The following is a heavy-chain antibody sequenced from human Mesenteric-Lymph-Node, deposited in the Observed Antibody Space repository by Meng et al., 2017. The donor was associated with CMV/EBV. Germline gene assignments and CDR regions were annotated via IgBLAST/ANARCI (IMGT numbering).Heavy chain of an antibody. D-gene: IGHD5-12*01. CDR1: GFTFSRHS. Sequence: SCAASGFTFSRHSVNWVRQAPGKGLEWVSSISSSSSSIYYADSVKGRFTISRDNAKNSLYLEMNSLRVEDTAMYYCARDVALQGYSDFWGQGTLVTVSS. CDR2: ISSSSSSI. V-gene: IGHV3-21*01. J-gene: IGHJ4*02. CDR3: ARDVALQGYSDF.